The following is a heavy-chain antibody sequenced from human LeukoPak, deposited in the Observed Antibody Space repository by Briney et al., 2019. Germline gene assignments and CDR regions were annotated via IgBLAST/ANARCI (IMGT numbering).Heavy chain of an antibody. CDR3: ARVEGFIDY. Sequence: GGSLRLSCAASGFTFSSYEMNWVRQAPGKGLEWVSYISSSGSTKYYADSVKGRFTISRDNAKNSLYLQMISLKAEDTALYYCARVEGFIDYWGQGTLVTVSS. CDR2: ISSSGSTK. V-gene: IGHV3-48*03. D-gene: IGHD3-16*02. J-gene: IGHJ4*02. CDR1: GFTFSSYE.